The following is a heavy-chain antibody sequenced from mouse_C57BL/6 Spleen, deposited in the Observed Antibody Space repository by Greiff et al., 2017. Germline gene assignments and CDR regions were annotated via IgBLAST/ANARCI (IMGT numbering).Heavy chain of an antibody. V-gene: IGHV1-82*01. CDR2: IYPGDGDT. Sequence: QVPLQQSGPELVKPGASVKIFCKASGYAFSSSWMNWVKQRPGTGLEWIGRIYPGDGDTNYNGKFKGKGTLTADKSSSPAYMQLSSLTSEDSAVYFCAPYYCGSPSYAMDYWGQGTSVTVSS. CDR1: GYAFSSSW. J-gene: IGHJ4*01. CDR3: APYYCGSPSYAMDY. D-gene: IGHD1-1*01.